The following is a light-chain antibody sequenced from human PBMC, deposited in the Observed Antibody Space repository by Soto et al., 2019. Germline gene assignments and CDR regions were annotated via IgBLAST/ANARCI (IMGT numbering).Light chain of an antibody. CDR1: QSIGGY. V-gene: IGKV1-39*01. CDR3: QHSYSTPIT. CDR2: AAS. Sequence: DIQMHQSPSSLSASVEDRVTISCRATQSIGGYLNWYQQKPVKAPQLPIYAASTLRRCVPSRFSDSGSGTYFTLTISSLHPEDFAPYYCQHSYSTPITCGQGARLELK. J-gene: IGKJ5*01.